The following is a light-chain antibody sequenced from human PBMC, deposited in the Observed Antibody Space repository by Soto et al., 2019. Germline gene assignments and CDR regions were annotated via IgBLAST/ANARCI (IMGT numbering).Light chain of an antibody. Sequence: EIVLTQSPATLSLSPGERATLSCRASQSLSSNFLAWYQQKPGQPPRLLIYDSSTRATGFPDRFSGGGSGTDFTLTIIRLEPEDFAVYYCQQYDNSSTFGQGTKVDI. J-gene: IGKJ1*01. CDR1: QSLSSNF. V-gene: IGKV3-20*01. CDR2: DSS. CDR3: QQYDNSST.